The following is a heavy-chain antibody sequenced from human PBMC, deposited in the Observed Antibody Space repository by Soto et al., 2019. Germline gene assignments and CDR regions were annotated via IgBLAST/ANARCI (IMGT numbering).Heavy chain of an antibody. V-gene: IGHV4-31*03. CDR1: GASINSGGYY. CDR3: ARAQTIFGIITVFDY. Sequence: PSETLSLTCTVSGASINSGGYYWNWVRLLPGRGLEWIGYIYYSGSTYYNPSLKSRVTISIDTSKNQFSLKLSSVTAADTAVYYCARAQTIFGIITVFDYWGQGTLVTVSS. CDR2: IYYSGST. D-gene: IGHD3-3*01. J-gene: IGHJ4*02.